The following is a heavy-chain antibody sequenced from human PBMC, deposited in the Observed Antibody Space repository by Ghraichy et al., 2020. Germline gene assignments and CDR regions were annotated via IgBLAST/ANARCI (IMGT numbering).Heavy chain of an antibody. CDR3: AKGSGLFDY. Sequence: GESLNISCAASGFTFSSYAMSWVRQAPGKGLEWVSAISGSGGSTYYADSVKGRFTISRDNSKNTLYLQMNSLRAEDTAVYYCAKGSGLFDYWGQGTLVTVSS. D-gene: IGHD6-19*01. CDR2: ISGSGGST. J-gene: IGHJ4*02. CDR1: GFTFSSYA. V-gene: IGHV3-23*01.